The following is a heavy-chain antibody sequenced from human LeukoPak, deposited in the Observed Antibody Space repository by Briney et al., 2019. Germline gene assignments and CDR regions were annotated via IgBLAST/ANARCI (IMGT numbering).Heavy chain of an antibody. CDR2: ISGSGSST. V-gene: IGHV3-23*01. CDR3: AKAFPLVVVPAAGGNY. D-gene: IGHD2-2*01. CDR1: GFTFSSYA. Sequence: PGGSLRLSCAASGFTFSSYAMSWVRQAPGKGLEWVSAISGSGSSTYYADSVKGRFTISRDNSKNTLYLQMNSLRAEDTAVYYCAKAFPLVVVPAAGGNYWGQGTLVTVSS. J-gene: IGHJ4*02.